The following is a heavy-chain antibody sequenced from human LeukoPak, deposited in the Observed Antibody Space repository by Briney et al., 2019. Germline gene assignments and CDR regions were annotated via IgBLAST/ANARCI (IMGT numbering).Heavy chain of an antibody. CDR3: VRVKGTYFDF. J-gene: IGHJ4*02. V-gene: IGHV3-48*01. CDR2: ISASGSNI. CDR1: GFPFSSYS. Sequence: GGSLRLSCAASGFPFSSYSMNWVRQAPGKGLEWVSYISASGSNIYYLDSVKGRFTVSRDNAVNSLFLQMDRPRAEDTAVYYCVRVKGTYFDFWGQGTLVTVSS. D-gene: IGHD1-1*01.